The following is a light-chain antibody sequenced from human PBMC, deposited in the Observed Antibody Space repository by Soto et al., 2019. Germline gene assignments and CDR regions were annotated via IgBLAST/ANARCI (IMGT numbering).Light chain of an antibody. CDR2: WAS. CDR3: QQYESTTTT. CDR1: QRVLYSSNNKNY. Sequence: DIVMTQSPDSLAVSLGERATINCKSSQRVLYSSNNKNYLAWYQQRPGQPPKLLIYWASTRESRVPDRFSGSGSGTDFTLTITSLRAEDGAVYYCQQYESTTTTFCQGTKLEIK. V-gene: IGKV4-1*01. J-gene: IGKJ2*01.